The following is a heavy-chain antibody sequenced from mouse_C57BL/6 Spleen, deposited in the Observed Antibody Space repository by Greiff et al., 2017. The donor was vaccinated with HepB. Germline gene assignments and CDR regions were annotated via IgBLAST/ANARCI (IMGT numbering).Heavy chain of an antibody. Sequence: EVNLVESGGGLVKPGGSLKLSCAASGFTFSDYGMHWVRQAPEKGLEWVAYISSGSSTIYYADTVKGRFTISRDNAKNTLFLQMTSLRSEDTAMYYCGGRGDYDDGFAYWGQGTLVTVSA. CDR3: GGRGDYDDGFAY. CDR1: GFTFSDYG. J-gene: IGHJ3*01. D-gene: IGHD2-4*01. V-gene: IGHV5-17*01. CDR2: ISSGSSTI.